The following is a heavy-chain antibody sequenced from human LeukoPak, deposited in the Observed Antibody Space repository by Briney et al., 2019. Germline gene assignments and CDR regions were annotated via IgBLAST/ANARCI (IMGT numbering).Heavy chain of an antibody. Sequence: SETLSLTCTVSGASISRYYWSWIRQPAGKGLEWVGRMYISGSTNYNPSLKSRVTMSLDTSKNQFSLMLTSLTAADTAVYYCVREAAVTGTAYYFDLWGQGTLVTVSS. CDR2: MYISGST. D-gene: IGHD6-19*01. V-gene: IGHV4-4*07. CDR1: GASISRYY. CDR3: VREAAVTGTAYYFDL. J-gene: IGHJ4*02.